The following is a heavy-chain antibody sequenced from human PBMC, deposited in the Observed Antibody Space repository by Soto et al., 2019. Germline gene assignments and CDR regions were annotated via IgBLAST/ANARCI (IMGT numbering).Heavy chain of an antibody. CDR2: IYWDDDR. CDR3: AHVVITYGGVIGEDAFDI. J-gene: IGHJ3*02. D-gene: IGHD3-16*02. Sequence: QITLEESGPTLVTPTQTLALTCTFSGFSLTTRGVGVGWMRQPPGEALEWLAVIYWDDDRRYSPSLKSRLTLTKDTSKNLVVLTMTNMDPVDTAAYFCAHVVITYGGVIGEDAFDIWGQGTMVTVSS. V-gene: IGHV2-5*02. CDR1: GFSLTTRGVG.